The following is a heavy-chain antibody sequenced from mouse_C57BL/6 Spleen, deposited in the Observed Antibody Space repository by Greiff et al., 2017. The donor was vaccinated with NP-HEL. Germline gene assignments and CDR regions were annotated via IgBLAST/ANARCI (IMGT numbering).Heavy chain of an antibody. V-gene: IGHV5-17*01. D-gene: IGHD1-1*01. CDR1: GFTFSDYG. Sequence: EVMLVESGGGLVKPGGSLKLSCAASGFTFSDYGMHWVRQAPEKGLEWVAYISSGSSTIYYEDTVKGRFTISRDNAKNTLFLQMTSLRSEDTAMYYCARGGTTVVATNYFDYWGQGTTLTVSS. CDR3: ARGGTTVVATNYFDY. J-gene: IGHJ2*01. CDR2: ISSGSSTI.